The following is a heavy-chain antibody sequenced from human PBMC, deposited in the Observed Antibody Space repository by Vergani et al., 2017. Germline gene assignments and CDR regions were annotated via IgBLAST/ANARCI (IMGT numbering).Heavy chain of an antibody. Sequence: QVQLQESGPGLVKPSQTLSLTCTVSGGSISSGSYYWSWIRQPAGKGLEWIGRIYTSGSTNYNPSLKSRVTISVDTSKNQFSLKLSPVTAADTAVYYCARDRDGYNYLWGQGTLVTVSS. CDR2: IYTSGST. J-gene: IGHJ5*02. V-gene: IGHV4-61*02. D-gene: IGHD5-24*01. CDR3: ARDRDGYNYL. CDR1: GGSISSGSYY.